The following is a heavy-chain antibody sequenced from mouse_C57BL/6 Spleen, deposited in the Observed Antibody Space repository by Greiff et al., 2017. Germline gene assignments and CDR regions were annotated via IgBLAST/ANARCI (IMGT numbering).Heavy chain of an antibody. J-gene: IGHJ1*03. CDR1: GYTFTSYW. CDR2: INPSSGYT. D-gene: IGHD1-1*01. Sequence: QVHVKQSGAELAKPGASVKLSCKASGYTFTSYWMHWVKQRPGQGLEWIGYINPSSGYTKYNQKFKDKATLTADKSSSTAYMQLSSLTYEDSAVYYCARKATVVEGNFDVWGTGTTVTVSS. CDR3: ARKATVVEGNFDV. V-gene: IGHV1-7*01.